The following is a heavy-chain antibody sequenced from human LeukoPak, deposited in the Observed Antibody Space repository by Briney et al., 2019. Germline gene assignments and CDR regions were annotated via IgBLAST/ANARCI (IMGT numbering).Heavy chain of an antibody. V-gene: IGHV3-9*01. CDR2: ISWNSGSI. J-gene: IGHJ4*02. CDR1: GFTFDDYA. Sequence: GGSLRLSCAASGFTFDDYAMRWVRQAPGKGLEWVSGISWNSGSIGYADSVKGRFTISRDNAKNSLYLQMNSLRAEDTAVYYCAKDLTIYSSGYYYEVVGVDYWGQGTLVTVSS. CDR3: AKDLTIYSSGYYYEVVGVDY. D-gene: IGHD3-22*01.